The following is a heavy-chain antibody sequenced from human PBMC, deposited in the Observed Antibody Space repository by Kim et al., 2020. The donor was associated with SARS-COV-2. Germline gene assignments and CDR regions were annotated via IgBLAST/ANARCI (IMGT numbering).Heavy chain of an antibody. CDR3: ARGIAAAGTSCFDY. V-gene: IGHV4-39*01. D-gene: IGHD6-13*01. J-gene: IGHJ4*02. Sequence: NPSLKSRVSISVDTSKNQFSLKLSSVTAADTAVYYCARGIAAAGTSCFDYWGQGTLVTVSS.